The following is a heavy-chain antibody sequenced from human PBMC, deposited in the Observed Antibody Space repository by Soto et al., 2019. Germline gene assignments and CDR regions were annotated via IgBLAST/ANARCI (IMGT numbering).Heavy chain of an antibody. J-gene: IGHJ1*01. CDR3: ARGRAEYSQH. CDR2: INHSGST. V-gene: IGHV4-34*01. Sequence: QVQLQQWGAGLLKPSETLSLTCAVYGGSFSGYYWSWIRQPPGKGLEWIGEINHSGSTNYNPSLKSRATISVDTSKNQFSLKLSSVTAADTAVYYCARGRAEYSQHWGQGTLVTVSS. CDR1: GGSFSGYY.